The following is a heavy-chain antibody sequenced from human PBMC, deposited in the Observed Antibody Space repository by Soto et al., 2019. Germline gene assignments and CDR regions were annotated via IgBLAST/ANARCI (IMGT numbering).Heavy chain of an antibody. Sequence: GGSLRLSCAASGFTFSSYAMHWVRQAPGKGLEYVSAISRNGGSTYYANSVKGRFTISRDNSKNTLYFQMGSLRAEDMAVNYCARERGSLQLVSPDAFDIWGQGTMVTVSS. V-gene: IGHV3-64*01. CDR3: ARERGSLQLVSPDAFDI. CDR1: GFTFSSYA. CDR2: ISRNGGST. J-gene: IGHJ3*02. D-gene: IGHD6-13*01.